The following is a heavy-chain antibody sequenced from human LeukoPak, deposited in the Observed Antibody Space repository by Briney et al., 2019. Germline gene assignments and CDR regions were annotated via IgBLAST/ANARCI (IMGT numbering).Heavy chain of an antibody. J-gene: IGHJ4*02. CDR2: IYYSGST. CDR3: ARDNRYYDFWSGYDY. D-gene: IGHD3-3*01. Sequence: PSETLSLTCTVSGGSISSYYWSWIRQPPGNGLEWIGYIYYSGSTNYNPSLKSRVTISVDTSKNQFSLKLSSVTAADTAVYYRARDNRYYDFWSGYDYWGQGTLVTVSS. V-gene: IGHV4-59*01. CDR1: GGSISSYY.